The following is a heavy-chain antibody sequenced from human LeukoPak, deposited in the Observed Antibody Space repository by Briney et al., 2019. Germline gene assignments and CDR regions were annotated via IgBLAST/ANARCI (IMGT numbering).Heavy chain of an antibody. CDR2: IRYDGSNK. V-gene: IGHV3-30*02. D-gene: IGHD1/OR15-1a*01. CDR3: AREQTRGGDLDY. J-gene: IGHJ4*02. Sequence: GGSLRLSCAASGFTFSNYGMHWVRQAPGKGLEWVAFIRYDGSNKYYADSVKGRFTISRDNAKNALYLQMYSLRVEDTAVYYCAREQTRGGDLDYWGQGALVTVSS. CDR1: GFTFSNYG.